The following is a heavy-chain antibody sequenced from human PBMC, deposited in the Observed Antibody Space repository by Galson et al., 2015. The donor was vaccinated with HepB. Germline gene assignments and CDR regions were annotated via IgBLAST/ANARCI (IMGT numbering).Heavy chain of an antibody. D-gene: IGHD2-2*01. J-gene: IGHJ6*02. CDR1: GFTFSSYG. CDR2: ISYDGSNK. Sequence: SLRLSCAASGFTFSSYGMHWVRQAPGKGLEWVAVISYDGSNKYYADSVKGRFTISRDNSKNTLYLQMNSLRAEDTAVYYCAKDDCSSTSCYLYYYGMDVWGQGTTVTVSS. V-gene: IGHV3-30*18. CDR3: AKDDCSSTSCYLYYYGMDV.